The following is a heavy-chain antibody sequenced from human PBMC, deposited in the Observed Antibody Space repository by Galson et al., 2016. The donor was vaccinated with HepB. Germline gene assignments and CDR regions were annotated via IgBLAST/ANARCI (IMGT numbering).Heavy chain of an antibody. J-gene: IGHJ3*01. V-gene: IGHV4-31*02. D-gene: IGHD4-11*01. CDR1: GGSVSSGGYY. CDR2: ISGSGNT. CDR3: ARGGTTKNGFDF. Sequence: GGSVSSGGYYCSWIRQHPGQGLEWTGYISGSGNTYYNPSLNSRFTISQDTPNNQFSLNVSSVTAADTAVYYCARGGTTKNGFDFWGQGTLVTVSS.